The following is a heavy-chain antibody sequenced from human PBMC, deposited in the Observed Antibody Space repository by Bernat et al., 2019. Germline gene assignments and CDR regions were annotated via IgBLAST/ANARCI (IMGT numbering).Heavy chain of an antibody. CDR2: IWYDGSNK. CDR1: GFTFSSYG. V-gene: IGHV3-30*19. D-gene: IGHD3-10*01. CDR3: ARGPYGSGSYEGYYYYMDV. Sequence: QVQLVESGGGVVQPGTSLRLSCAASGFTFSSYGMHWVRQAPGKGLEWAAIIWYDGSNKYYADSVKGRFTISRDNSKNTLYLQMNSLRAEDTAVYYCARGPYGSGSYEGYYYYMDVWGKGTTVTVSS. J-gene: IGHJ6*03.